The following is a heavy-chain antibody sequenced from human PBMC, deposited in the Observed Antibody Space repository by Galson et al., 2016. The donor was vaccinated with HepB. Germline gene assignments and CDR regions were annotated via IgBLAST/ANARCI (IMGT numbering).Heavy chain of an antibody. V-gene: IGHV4-31*11. D-gene: IGHD3-9*01. Sequence: TLSLTCAVSGGSVRSGGFYWNWVRHHPGKGLEWIGYIGYSGDLLYNPSLKGRVVISLEASTNRFYLNLTCVTVADTAVYFCARASHYNILTGLDTWGQGTLLSVSS. CDR2: IGYSGDL. CDR3: ARASHYNILTGLDT. J-gene: IGHJ5*02. CDR1: GGSVRSGGFY.